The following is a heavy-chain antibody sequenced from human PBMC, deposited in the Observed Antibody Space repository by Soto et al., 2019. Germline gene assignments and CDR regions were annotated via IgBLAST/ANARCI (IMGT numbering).Heavy chain of an antibody. D-gene: IGHD2-21*02. CDR2: IRSKAYGGTT. V-gene: IGHV3-49*03. CDR3: TRACGGDCYPKGYYFDY. J-gene: IGHJ4*02. CDR1: GFTFVDYA. Sequence: GWSLRLSCTSSGFTFVDYAMSWFRQAPGKGLEWVGFIRSKAYGGTTEYAASVKGRFTISRDDSKSIAYLQMNSLKTEDTAVYYCTRACGGDCYPKGYYFDYWGQGTLVTVSS.